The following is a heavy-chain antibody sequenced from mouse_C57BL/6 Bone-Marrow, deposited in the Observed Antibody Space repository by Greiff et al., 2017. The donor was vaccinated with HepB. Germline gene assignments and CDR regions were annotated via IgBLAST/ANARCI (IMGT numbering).Heavy chain of an antibody. J-gene: IGHJ3*01. CDR3: ARDAPNWAWFAY. Sequence: DVMLVDSGGGLVQSGRSLRLSCATSGFTFSDFYMEWVRQAPGKGLEWIAASRNKANDYTTEYSASVKGRFIVSRDTSQSILYLQMNALRAEDTAIYYCARDAPNWAWFAYWGQGTLVTVSA. V-gene: IGHV7-1*01. CDR2: SRNKANDYTT. D-gene: IGHD4-1*01. CDR1: GFTFSDFY.